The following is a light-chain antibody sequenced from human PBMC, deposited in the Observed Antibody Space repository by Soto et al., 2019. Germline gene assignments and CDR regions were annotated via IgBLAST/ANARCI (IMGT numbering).Light chain of an antibody. CDR1: QGVSTK. Sequence: EIVMTQSPATLSLSPGERATLSVRASQGVSTKLAWYKQKPGKTPRLLIYGASTRATGLPARFSGSGSGTEFTLTISSLQSEDFAVYYWQHYHNWPLTVGGGTKVEIK. CDR2: GAS. CDR3: QHYHNWPLT. J-gene: IGKJ4*01. V-gene: IGKV3-15*01.